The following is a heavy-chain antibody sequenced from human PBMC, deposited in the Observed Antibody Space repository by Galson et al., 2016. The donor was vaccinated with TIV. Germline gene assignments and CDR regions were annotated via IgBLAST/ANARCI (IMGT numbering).Heavy chain of an antibody. CDR2: IRQDGNEI. CDR1: GFTFSDYW. CDR3: ARGNDPGATYSLDY. J-gene: IGHJ4*02. Sequence: SLRLSCAGSGFTFSDYWMSWVRQAPGKGLEWVANIRQDGNEIYYMDSVKGRFTISRDNAKDSLYLQMNSLRAEDTAVYYCARGNDPGATYSLDYWGQGTLVTVSS. D-gene: IGHD1-1*01. V-gene: IGHV3-7*01.